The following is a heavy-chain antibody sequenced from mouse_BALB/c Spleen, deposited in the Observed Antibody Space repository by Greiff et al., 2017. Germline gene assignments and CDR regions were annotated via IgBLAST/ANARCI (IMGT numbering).Heavy chain of an antibody. CDR3: ARDNVWFAY. CDR1: GFSLTSYG. J-gene: IGHJ3*01. V-gene: IGHV2-9*02. Sequence: QVQLKQSGPGLVAPSQSLSITCTVSGFSLTSYGVHWVRQPPGKGLEWLGVIWAGGSTNYNSALMSRLSISKDNSKSQVFLKMNSLQTDDTAMYYCARDNVWFAYWGQGTLVTVSA. CDR2: IWAGGST.